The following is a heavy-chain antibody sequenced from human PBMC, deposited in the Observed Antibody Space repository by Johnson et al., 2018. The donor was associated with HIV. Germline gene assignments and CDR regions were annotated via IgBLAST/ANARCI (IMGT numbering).Heavy chain of an antibody. V-gene: IGHV3-66*02. CDR3: ARGRGELLGGAFDI. D-gene: IGHD1-26*01. J-gene: IGHJ3*02. Sequence: VQLVESGGGLIQPGRSLRLSCAASGFTFSSYGMSWVRQAPGKGLEWVSLIYSGDSTYYAESVKGRFTISRDNSKNTLYLQMNSLRPEDAAGYYCARGRGELLGGAFDIWGQGTMVTVSS. CDR1: GFTFSSYG. CDR2: IYSGDST.